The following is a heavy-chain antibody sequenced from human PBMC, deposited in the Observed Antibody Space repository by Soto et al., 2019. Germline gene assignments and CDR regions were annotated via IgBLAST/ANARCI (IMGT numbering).Heavy chain of an antibody. CDR3: ARCGIAAPVITDYYYYYGMDV. CDR1: GYTFTSYA. V-gene: IGHV1-3*01. CDR2: INAGNGNT. Sequence: ASVKVSCKASGYTFTSYAMHWVRQAPGQRLEWMGWINAGNGNTKYSQEFQGRVTITRDTSASTAYMELSSLRSEDTAVYYCARCGIAAPVITDYYYYYGMDVWGQGTTVTVSS. J-gene: IGHJ6*02. D-gene: IGHD6-6*01.